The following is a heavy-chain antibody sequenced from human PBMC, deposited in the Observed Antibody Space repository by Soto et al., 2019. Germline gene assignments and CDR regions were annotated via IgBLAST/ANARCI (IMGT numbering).Heavy chain of an antibody. V-gene: IGHV4-59*02. Sequence: QVQLQGSGPRLVKPSETLSLTCTVSGGSGSGYHWNWVRQPPGKRLEWIGHIYHSGTTNYNPSLKSRITISIDTSKNQFSLKMNSVTAADTAVYYCARGQTNIWYFDHWGQGTLVTVSS. CDR2: IYHSGTT. CDR1: GGSGSGYH. J-gene: IGHJ4*02. CDR3: ARGQTNIWYFDH.